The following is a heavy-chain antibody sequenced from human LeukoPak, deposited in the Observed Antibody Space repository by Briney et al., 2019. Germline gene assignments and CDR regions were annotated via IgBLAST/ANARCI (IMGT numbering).Heavy chain of an antibody. V-gene: IGHV3-48*03. CDR2: ISSGGSTK. CDR1: GFTFSSYE. Sequence: GGSLRLSCAASGFTFSSYEMHWVRQAPGKGLEWVSYISSGGSTKYYADSVKGRFTISRDNSKNSLYLQMNSLRAEDTVVYYCAKCVTGITMIVVVDPMDVWGQGTMVTVSS. D-gene: IGHD3-22*01. J-gene: IGHJ6*02. CDR3: AKCVTGITMIVVVDPMDV.